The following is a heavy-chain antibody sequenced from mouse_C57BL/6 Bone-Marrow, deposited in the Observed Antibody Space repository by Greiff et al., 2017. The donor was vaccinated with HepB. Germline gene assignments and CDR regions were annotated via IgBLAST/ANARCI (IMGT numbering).Heavy chain of an antibody. CDR1: GYAFSSYW. CDR3: ASYGYYYYAMDY. Sequence: VQLQQSGAELVKPGASVKISCKASGYAFSSYWMNWVKQRPGKGLEWIGQIHPGDGDTNYNGKFKGKATLTADKSSSTAYMQLSSLTSEDSAVYFCASYGYYYYAMDYWGQGTSVTVSS. J-gene: IGHJ4*01. D-gene: IGHD2-3*01. V-gene: IGHV1-80*01. CDR2: IHPGDGDT.